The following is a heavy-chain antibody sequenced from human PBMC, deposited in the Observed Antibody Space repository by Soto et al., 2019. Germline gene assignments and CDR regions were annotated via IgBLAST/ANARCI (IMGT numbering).Heavy chain of an antibody. V-gene: IGHV4-59*01. CDR1: GGSISSYY. J-gene: IGHJ3*02. Sequence: SETLSLTCTVSGGSISSYYWSWIRQPPGKGLEWIGYIYYSGSTNYNPSLKSRVTISVDTSKNQFSLKLSSVTAADTAGYYCARGEEDIVVVPAAPDPTHSRHKAGHAFDIWGQGTMVTVSS. D-gene: IGHD2-2*01. CDR3: ARGEEDIVVVPAAPDPTHSRHKAGHAFDI. CDR2: IYYSGST.